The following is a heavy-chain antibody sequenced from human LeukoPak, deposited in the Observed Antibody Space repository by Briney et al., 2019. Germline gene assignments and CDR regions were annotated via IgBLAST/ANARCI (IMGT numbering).Heavy chain of an antibody. V-gene: IGHV3-30*18. CDR2: ISCDGSDK. CDR3: AKDLRGYCSSTSYYTADY. CDR1: GFTFSSCG. Sequence: GSLRLSCAASGFTFSSCGMQWVRQAPGKGLEWVAVISCDGSDKYYADSVKGRFTISRDNSKNTLYLQMNSLRAEDTAVYYCAKDLRGYCSSTSYYTADYWGQGTLVTVSS. D-gene: IGHD2-2*02. J-gene: IGHJ4*02.